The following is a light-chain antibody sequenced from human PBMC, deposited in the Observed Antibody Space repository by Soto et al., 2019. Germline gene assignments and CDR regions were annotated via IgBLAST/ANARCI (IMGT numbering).Light chain of an antibody. CDR1: SSDVGAYNF. J-gene: IGLJ1*01. V-gene: IGLV2-8*01. Sequence: QSALTQPPSAAGSPGQSVTISCTGSSSDVGAYNFVSWYQQYPGNVPKVIIYEVTKRPSGVPDRFSGSKSGNTASLTVSGLQAEDEADYYCSSYAGFNNYVFGTGTKLTVL. CDR3: SSYAGFNNYV. CDR2: EVT.